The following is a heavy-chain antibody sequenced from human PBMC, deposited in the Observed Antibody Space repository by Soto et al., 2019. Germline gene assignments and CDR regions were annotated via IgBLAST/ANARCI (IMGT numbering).Heavy chain of an antibody. D-gene: IGHD4-17*01. J-gene: IGHJ4*02. Sequence: PGGSLRLSCAASGFTFSSYAMNWVRQAPGKGLEWVAGISGSGTNTYYIDSVKGRFTISRDNFKSVLYLQMNSLRADDTAVYYCGIRFWGQGTLVTVSS. V-gene: IGHV3-23*01. CDR1: GFTFSSYA. CDR2: ISGSGTNT. CDR3: GIRF.